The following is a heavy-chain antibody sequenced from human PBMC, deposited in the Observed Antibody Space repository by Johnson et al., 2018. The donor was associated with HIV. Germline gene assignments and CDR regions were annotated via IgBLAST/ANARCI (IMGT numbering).Heavy chain of an antibody. CDR2: ITTAGDT. CDR3: ARGVLAFDI. V-gene: IGHV3-13*01. D-gene: IGHD5/OR15-5a*01. Sequence: VQLVESGGGLVQPGGSLRLSCTASGFTFSTYDMHWVRQVTGKGLEWVSGITTAGDTYYPGSVKGRFNILRENVQNSLYLQMNSLRAGDTAVYDCARGVLAFDIWGQGTMVTVSS. J-gene: IGHJ3*02. CDR1: GFTFSTYD.